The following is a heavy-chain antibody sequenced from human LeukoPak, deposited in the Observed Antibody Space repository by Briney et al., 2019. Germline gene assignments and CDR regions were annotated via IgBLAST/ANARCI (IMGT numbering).Heavy chain of an antibody. CDR2: ISWNSGSI. D-gene: IGHD6-13*01. CDR1: GFTFDDYA. J-gene: IGHJ3*02. CDR3: ANGREYSSRRRGHDAFDI. Sequence: PGRSLRLSCAASGFTFDDYAMHWVRQAPGKGLEWVSGISWNSGSIGYADSVKGRFTISRDNAKNSLYLQINSLRAEDMALYYCANGREYSSRRRGHDAFDIWGQGTMVTVSS. V-gene: IGHV3-9*03.